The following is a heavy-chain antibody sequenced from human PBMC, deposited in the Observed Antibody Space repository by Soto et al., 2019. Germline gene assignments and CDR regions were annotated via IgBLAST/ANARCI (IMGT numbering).Heavy chain of an antibody. CDR1: NYTFTNYG. J-gene: IGHJ4*02. Sequence: QVQLVQSGAEVKEPGASVKVSCKTSNYTFTNYGVSWVRQAPGQGLEWMGWISAYNGNTISGQKFQGRLTMTTDTSTSTAYIELRSLRYDDTAVYYCARVYRWEPGDYWGQGTLVTVSS. CDR3: ARVYRWEPGDY. CDR2: ISAYNGNT. V-gene: IGHV1-18*01. D-gene: IGHD1-26*01.